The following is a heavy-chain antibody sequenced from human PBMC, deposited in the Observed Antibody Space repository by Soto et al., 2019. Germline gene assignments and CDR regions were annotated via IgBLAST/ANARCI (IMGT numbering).Heavy chain of an antibody. Sequence: QVQLVESGGGVVQPGRSLRLSCAASGFTFSSYAMHWVRQAPGKGLEWVTLISYDGSNKFYADSVKGRFTISRDNSKNTLYLQMNSLRTDDTAVYYCASGPSTVTTGGGDYWGQGTLVTVSS. CDR1: GFTFSSYA. CDR2: ISYDGSNK. J-gene: IGHJ4*02. CDR3: ASGPSTVTTGGGDY. D-gene: IGHD4-17*01. V-gene: IGHV3-30-3*01.